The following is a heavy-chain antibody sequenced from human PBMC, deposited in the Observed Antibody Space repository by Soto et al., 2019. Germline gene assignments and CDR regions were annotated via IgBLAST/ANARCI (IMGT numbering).Heavy chain of an antibody. CDR1: GYTFTSYG. V-gene: IGHV1-8*02. Sequence: ASVKVSCKASGYTFTSYGISWVRQAPGQGLEWMGWINANNGNTDYAQKFQGRVTMTRNTSISTAYMELSSLRSEDTAVYYCARGLTVTTVDFDYWGQGTLVTVSS. CDR3: ARGLTVTTVDFDY. D-gene: IGHD4-17*01. J-gene: IGHJ4*02. CDR2: INANNGNT.